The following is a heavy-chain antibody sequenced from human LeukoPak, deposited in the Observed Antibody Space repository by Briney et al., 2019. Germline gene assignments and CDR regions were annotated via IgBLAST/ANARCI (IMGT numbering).Heavy chain of an antibody. Sequence: GGSMRLSCGASGFTFSSYGMHWVRQAPGEGLEWVAVISFDGSNKYYADSVKGRFTISRDKSKNTVYLQMNSLRAEDTAVYYCAKGLEYYYSGMDVWARGTTVTVSS. J-gene: IGHJ6*02. V-gene: IGHV3-30*18. CDR2: ISFDGSNK. CDR1: GFTFSSYG. CDR3: AKGLEYYYSGMDV.